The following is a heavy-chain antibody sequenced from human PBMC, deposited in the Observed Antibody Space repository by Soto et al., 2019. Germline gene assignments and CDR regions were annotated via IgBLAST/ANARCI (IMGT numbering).Heavy chain of an antibody. V-gene: IGHV1-3*01. CDR2: INAGNGNT. D-gene: IGHD4-17*01. Sequence: QVQLVQSGAEVKKPGASVKVSCKASGYTFTSYAMHWVRQAPGQRLEWMGCINAGNGNTKYSQKFQGRVTITRDTSASTAYMELSSLRSEDTAVYYCARDDYGDYGGYFQHWGQGTLVTVSS. CDR1: GYTFTSYA. J-gene: IGHJ1*01. CDR3: ARDDYGDYGGYFQH.